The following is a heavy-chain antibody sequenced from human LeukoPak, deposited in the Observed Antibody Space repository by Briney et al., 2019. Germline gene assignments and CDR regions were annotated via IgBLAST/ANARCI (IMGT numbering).Heavy chain of an antibody. CDR1: GGSISSYY. CDR2: LYYSGST. D-gene: IGHD1-26*01. CDR3: ARGQGRYPYYFDY. V-gene: IGHV4-59*01. J-gene: IGHJ4*02. Sequence: SETLSLTCTVSGGSISSYYWSWIRQPPGKGLEWIGYLYYSGSTNYNPSLKSRVTISVDTSKNQLSLKLSSVTAADTAVYYCARGQGRYPYYFDYWGQGTLVTVSS.